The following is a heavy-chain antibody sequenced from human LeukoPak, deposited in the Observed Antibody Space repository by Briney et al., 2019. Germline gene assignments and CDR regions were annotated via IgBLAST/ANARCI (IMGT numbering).Heavy chain of an antibody. D-gene: IGHD2-2*01. J-gene: IGHJ6*03. V-gene: IGHV3-33*01. CDR1: GSTFSKYG. CDR2: IWSDGNKR. Sequence: PGGSLRLSCAPSGSTFSKYGMQWVRQAPGKGLEWVAVIWSDGNKRYYSDSVKGRFTISRDNSGNTLFLQMNRLRAEDTAEYYCARDSTTSTYYMDAWGKGTTVTVSS. CDR3: ARDSTTSTYYMDA.